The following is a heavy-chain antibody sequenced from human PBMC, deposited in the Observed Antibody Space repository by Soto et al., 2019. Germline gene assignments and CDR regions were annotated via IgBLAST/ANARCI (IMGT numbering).Heavy chain of an antibody. V-gene: IGHV3-49*03. CDR3: TRDSAVLRYFHWSTPFD. D-gene: IGHD3-9*01. CDR1: GFTLGDYA. CDR2: IRSKAYGGTT. J-gene: IGHJ4*02. Sequence: GVSLRLSCTASGFTLGDYAMSWFRQAPGKGLEWVGFIRSKAYGGTTEYAASVKGRFTISRDDSKSIAYLQMNSLKTEDTAVYYCTRDSAVLRYFHWSTPFDWGQGTLVTVSS.